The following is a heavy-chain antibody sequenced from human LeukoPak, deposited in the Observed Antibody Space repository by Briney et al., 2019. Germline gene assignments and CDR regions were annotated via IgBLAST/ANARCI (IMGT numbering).Heavy chain of an antibody. Sequence: GGSLRLSCAASGFTFSSYGMHWVRQAPGKGLEWVAFIRYDGSNKYYADSVKGRFTISRDNSKSTLFLQMNSLRAEDTAVYYCAKDMQLWYFDCWGQGTLVTVSS. V-gene: IGHV3-30*02. CDR2: IRYDGSNK. J-gene: IGHJ4*02. D-gene: IGHD5-18*01. CDR3: AKDMQLWYFDC. CDR1: GFTFSSYG.